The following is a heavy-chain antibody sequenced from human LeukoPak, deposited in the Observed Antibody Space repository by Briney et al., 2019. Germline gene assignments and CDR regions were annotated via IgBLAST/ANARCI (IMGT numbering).Heavy chain of an antibody. CDR2: ISSSSSYI. Sequence: PGGSLRLSCAASGFTFSSYSMNWVRQAPGKGLEWVSSISSSSSYIYYADSVKGRFTISRDNAKNSLYLQMNSLRAEDTAVYYCARGREDIVLLPGTKRKSYYMDVWGKGTTVTVSS. D-gene: IGHD2-2*01. J-gene: IGHJ6*03. CDR1: GFTFSSYS. CDR3: ARGREDIVLLPGTKRKSYYMDV. V-gene: IGHV3-21*01.